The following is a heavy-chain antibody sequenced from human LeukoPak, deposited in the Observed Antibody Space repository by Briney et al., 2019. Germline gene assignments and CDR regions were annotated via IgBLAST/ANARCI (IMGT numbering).Heavy chain of an antibody. Sequence: SETLSLTCAVYGGSFSGYYWSWIRQPPGKGLEWIGEINHSGSTNYNPSLKSRVTISVDTSKNQFSLKLSSVAAADTAVYYCARDDSWGQGTLVTVSS. CDR2: INHSGST. V-gene: IGHV4-34*01. CDR3: ARDDS. CDR1: GGSFSGYY. J-gene: IGHJ4*02.